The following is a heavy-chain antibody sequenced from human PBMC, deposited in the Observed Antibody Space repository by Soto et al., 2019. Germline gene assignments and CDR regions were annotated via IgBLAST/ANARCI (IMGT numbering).Heavy chain of an antibody. V-gene: IGHV3-30-3*01. CDR2: ISYDGSNK. Sequence: PGGSLRLSCAASGFTFSSYAMHWVRQAPGKGPEWVAVISYDGSNKYYADSVKGRFTISRDNSKNTLYLQMNSLRAEDTAVYYCARGHIAAAGYYYYGMDVWGQGTTVTVSS. CDR3: ARGHIAAAGYYYYGMDV. D-gene: IGHD6-13*01. CDR1: GFTFSSYA. J-gene: IGHJ6*02.